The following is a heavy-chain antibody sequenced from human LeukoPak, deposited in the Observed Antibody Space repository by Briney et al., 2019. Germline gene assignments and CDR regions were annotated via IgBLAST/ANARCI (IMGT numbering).Heavy chain of an antibody. Sequence: PSETLSLTCTVSGGSISSYYWSWIRQPPGKGLEWIGYIYYSGSTNYNPSLKSRVTISVDTSKNQFSLKLSPVTAADTAVYYCARLHTAMVDTYFDYWGQGTLVTVSS. V-gene: IGHV4-59*08. J-gene: IGHJ4*02. CDR3: ARLHTAMVDTYFDY. CDR1: GGSISSYY. CDR2: IYYSGST. D-gene: IGHD5-18*01.